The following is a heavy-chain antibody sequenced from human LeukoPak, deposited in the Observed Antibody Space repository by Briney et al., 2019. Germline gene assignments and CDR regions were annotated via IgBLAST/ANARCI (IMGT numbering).Heavy chain of an antibody. V-gene: IGHV7-4-1*02. CDR3: AREGYDFWSGSYGMDV. D-gene: IGHD3-3*01. J-gene: IGHJ6*02. CDR1: GYTFTSYA. Sequence: GASVKVSCKASGYTFTSYAVNWVRQAPGQGLEWMGWINTNTGNPTYAQGFTGRFVFSLDTSVSTAYLQISSLKAEDTAVYYCAREGYDFWSGSYGMDVWGQGTTVTVSS. CDR2: INTNTGNP.